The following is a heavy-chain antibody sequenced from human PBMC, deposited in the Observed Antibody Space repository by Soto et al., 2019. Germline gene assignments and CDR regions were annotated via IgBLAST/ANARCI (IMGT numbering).Heavy chain of an antibody. CDR2: IYYSGST. CDR3: ARRVQANGVITQDNWLAP. D-gene: IGHD3-10*01. Sequence: PSEPLSLTCTVSGGSISIGGYYWSWIRQHPGKGLEWIGYIYYSGSTYYNPSLKSRVTISVDTSKNQFSLKLSSVTAADTAVYYCARRVQANGVITQDNWLAPWGQGTRVT. CDR1: GGSISIGGYY. J-gene: IGHJ5*02. V-gene: IGHV4-31*03.